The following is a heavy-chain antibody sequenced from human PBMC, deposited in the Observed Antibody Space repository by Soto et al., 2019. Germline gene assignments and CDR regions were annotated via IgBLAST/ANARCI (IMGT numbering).Heavy chain of an antibody. CDR1: GLVFSDVW. D-gene: IGHD1-1*01. V-gene: IGHV3-15*01. J-gene: IGHJ4*02. CDR2: IKTKPDDGTI. CDR3: TTSNLGVDF. Sequence: GGSLRLSCAASGLVFSDVWMTWVRQAPGKGLEWVGRIKTKPDDGTIDYAAPVRGRFTISRDDSKNTLYLQMTSLTPDDTGVYYCTTSNLGVDFWGPGTLVTVSS.